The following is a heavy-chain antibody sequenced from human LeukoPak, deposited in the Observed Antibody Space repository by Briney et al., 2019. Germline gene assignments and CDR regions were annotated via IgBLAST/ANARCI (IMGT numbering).Heavy chain of an antibody. CDR2: IYYSGSP. CDR1: GGSITSYY. V-gene: IGHV4-39*01. CDR3: VRQRGGDDY. D-gene: IGHD3-10*01. Sequence: SETLSLTCTVSGGSITSYYWGWIRQPPGKGLEWIGSIYYSGSPYYNPSLKGRVTISVDASKNQFSLKLSSVTAAGTALYYCVRQRGGDDYWGQGTLVTVSS. J-gene: IGHJ4*02.